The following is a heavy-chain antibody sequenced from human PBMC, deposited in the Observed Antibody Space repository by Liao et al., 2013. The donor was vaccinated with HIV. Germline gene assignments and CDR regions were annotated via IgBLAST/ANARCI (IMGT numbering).Heavy chain of an antibody. CDR3: ARSKVVGATTFVTHLLGSGHYYMDV. Sequence: QLQLQESGPGLVKPSETLSLTCTVSGGSISSNSYYYWGWIRQPPGKGLEWIGEIKESGSANYNPSLKSRLTMSVDTSKNQFSLKMTSVTAADTAVYYCARSKVVGATTFVTHLLGSGHYYMDVWGKGTTVTVSS. CDR2: IKESGSA. V-gene: IGHV4-39*07. J-gene: IGHJ6*03. D-gene: IGHD1-26*01. CDR1: GGSISSNSYYY.